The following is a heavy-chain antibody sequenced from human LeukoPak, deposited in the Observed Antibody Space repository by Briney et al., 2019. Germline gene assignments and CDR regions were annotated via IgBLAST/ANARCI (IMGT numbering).Heavy chain of an antibody. V-gene: IGHV3-74*01. Sequence: GGSLRLSCAASGFTFSEYWMHWVRQVPGKGLVWVSRINSDGSTTSYADSVKGRFTISRDNAKNTLFLQMSSLRVEDTAVYYCAREELQLADYWGQGTLVTVSS. D-gene: IGHD6-13*01. CDR3: AREELQLADY. CDR2: INSDGSTT. CDR1: GFTFSEYW. J-gene: IGHJ4*02.